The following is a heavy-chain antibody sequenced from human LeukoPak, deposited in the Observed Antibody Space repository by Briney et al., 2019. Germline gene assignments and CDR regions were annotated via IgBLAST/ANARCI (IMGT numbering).Heavy chain of an antibody. D-gene: IGHD6-6*01. V-gene: IGHV4-34*01. Sequence: PSETLSLTCAVYGGSFSGYYWIWIRQPPGKGLEWIGEINHSGSTNYNPSLKSRVTISVDTTKNQFSLKLSSVTAADTAVYHCASGHHPYIAARIDYWGQGTLVTVSS. CDR2: INHSGST. J-gene: IGHJ4*02. CDR1: GGSFSGYY. CDR3: ASGHHPYIAARIDY.